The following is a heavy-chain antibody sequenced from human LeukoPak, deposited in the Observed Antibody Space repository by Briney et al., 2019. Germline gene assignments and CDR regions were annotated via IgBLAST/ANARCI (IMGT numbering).Heavy chain of an antibody. CDR1: GGSISSSNW. CDR3: ARDKLGYCSSTSCYASWFDP. Sequence: SETLSLTCAVSGGSISSSNWWSWVRQPPGKGLEWIGEIYHSGSTNYNPSLKSRVTISVDKSKNQFSLKLSSVTAADTAVYYCARDKLGYCSSTSCYASWFDPWGQGTLVTVSS. D-gene: IGHD2-2*01. J-gene: IGHJ5*02. V-gene: IGHV4-4*02. CDR2: IYHSGST.